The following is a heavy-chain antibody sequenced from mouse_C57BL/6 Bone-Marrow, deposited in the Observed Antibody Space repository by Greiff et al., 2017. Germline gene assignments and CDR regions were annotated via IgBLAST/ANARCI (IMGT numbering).Heavy chain of an antibody. V-gene: IGHV1-53*01. D-gene: IGHD1-1*01. CDR2: INPSNGGT. Sequence: VQLQQSGTELVKPGASVKLSCKASGYTFTSYWMHWVKQRPGQGLEWIGNINPSNGGTNYNEKFKSKATLTVDKSSSTAYMQLSSLTSEDSAVYYCARVTTVVEGFAYWGQGTLVTVSA. CDR3: ARVTTVVEGFAY. J-gene: IGHJ3*01. CDR1: GYTFTSYW.